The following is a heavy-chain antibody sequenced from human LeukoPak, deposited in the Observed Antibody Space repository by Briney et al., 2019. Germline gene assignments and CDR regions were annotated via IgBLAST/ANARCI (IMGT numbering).Heavy chain of an antibody. Sequence: GESLKISCKGSGYSFTSYWIGWVRQMPGKGLEWMGIIYPGDSDTRYSPSFQGQVTISADKSISTAYLQWSSLKASDTAMYYCAREVGYSGYGSGIFDYWGQGTLVTVSS. CDR2: IYPGDSDT. V-gene: IGHV5-51*01. CDR3: AREVGYSGYGSGIFDY. D-gene: IGHD5-12*01. CDR1: GYSFTSYW. J-gene: IGHJ4*02.